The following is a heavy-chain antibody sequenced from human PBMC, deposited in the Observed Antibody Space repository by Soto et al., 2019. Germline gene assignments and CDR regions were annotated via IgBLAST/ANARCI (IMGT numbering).Heavy chain of an antibody. CDR3: AESGGQHYYYGMDV. CDR2: IIPIFGTA. CDR1: GGTFSSYA. J-gene: IGHJ6*02. V-gene: IGHV1-69*12. D-gene: IGHD3-10*01. Sequence: QVQLVQSGAEVKKPGSSVKVSCKASGGTFSSYAISWVRQAPGQGLEWMGGIIPIFGTANYAQKFQGRVTITADESTSTDYMELSSLRSEDTAVYYCAESGGQHYYYGMDVWGQGTTVTVSS.